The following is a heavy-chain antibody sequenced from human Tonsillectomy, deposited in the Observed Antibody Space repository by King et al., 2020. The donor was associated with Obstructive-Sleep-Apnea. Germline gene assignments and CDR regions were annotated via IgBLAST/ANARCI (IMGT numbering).Heavy chain of an antibody. D-gene: IGHD3-22*01. Sequence: VQLVESGGGVVQPGRSLRLSCAASGFTFSSYGMHWVRQAPGKGLEWVAVIWYDGSNKYYADSVKGRFTITRDNSKNTLYLQMNSLRAEDTAVYYCAKEPVNYYDSSGYLGTDYWGQGTLVTVSS. J-gene: IGHJ4*02. CDR3: AKEPVNYYDSSGYLGTDY. CDR2: IWYDGSNK. V-gene: IGHV3-33*06. CDR1: GFTFSSYG.